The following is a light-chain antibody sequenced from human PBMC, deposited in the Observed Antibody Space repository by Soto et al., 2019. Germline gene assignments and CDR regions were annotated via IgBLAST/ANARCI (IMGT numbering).Light chain of an antibody. Sequence: EIVLTQSPGTLSLSPGERATLSCRASQSVSSYLAWYQQKPGQAPRLLIYDVSNRATGTPARFSGSGSGTDFTLTISSLEPEDFAVYYCQHRSSWPLTFGGGTKVEIK. CDR1: QSVSSY. V-gene: IGKV3-11*01. CDR2: DVS. CDR3: QHRSSWPLT. J-gene: IGKJ4*01.